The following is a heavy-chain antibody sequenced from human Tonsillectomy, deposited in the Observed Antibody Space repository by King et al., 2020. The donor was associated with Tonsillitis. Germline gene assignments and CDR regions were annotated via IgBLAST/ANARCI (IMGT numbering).Heavy chain of an antibody. Sequence: QLVQSGAEVKKPGSSVKVSCKASGGTFSSYGLTWVRQAPGQGLEWMGGIIPIFGTTNYAQKFQGRVTISADKVTSTAYMELSSLKSDDTAVYYCASPREQLVRDYYYNGLDVWGQGTPVTVSS. D-gene: IGHD6-13*01. CDR1: GGTFSSYG. J-gene: IGHJ6*02. V-gene: IGHV1-69*06. CDR3: ASPREQLVRDYYYNGLDV. CDR2: IIPIFGTT.